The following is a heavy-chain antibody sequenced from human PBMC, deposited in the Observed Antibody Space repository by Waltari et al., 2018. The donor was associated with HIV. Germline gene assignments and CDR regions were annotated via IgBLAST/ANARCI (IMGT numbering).Heavy chain of an antibody. Sequence: QVHLVQSGPEVRRPGASVTVSCKASAYTSTDYYIHWVRQAPGQGPEWLGRIDPRAGEAFYAPTVQGHVTMARDTSLTTAYLDVTTLKSDDTAVYFCARGEAVTLMSIPPGYRLDFWGQGTLVTVSS. CDR2: IDPRAGEA. V-gene: IGHV1-2*06. CDR3: ARGEAVTLMSIPPGYRLDF. J-gene: IGHJ4*02. D-gene: IGHD2-15*01. CDR1: AYTSTDYY.